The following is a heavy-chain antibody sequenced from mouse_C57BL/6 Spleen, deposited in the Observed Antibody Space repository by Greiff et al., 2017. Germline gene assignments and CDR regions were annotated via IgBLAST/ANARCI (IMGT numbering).Heavy chain of an antibody. V-gene: IGHV1-18*01. J-gene: IGHJ4*01. CDR3: ARNGDGNYAMDY. CDR1: GYTFTDYN. Sequence: EVQLQQSGPELVKPGASVKIPCKASGYTFTDYNMDWVKQSHGKSLEWIGDINPNNGGTIYNQKFKGKATLTVDKSSSTAYMELRSLTSEDTAVYYCARNGDGNYAMDYWVQGTSVTVSS. D-gene: IGHD2-1*01. CDR2: INPNNGGT.